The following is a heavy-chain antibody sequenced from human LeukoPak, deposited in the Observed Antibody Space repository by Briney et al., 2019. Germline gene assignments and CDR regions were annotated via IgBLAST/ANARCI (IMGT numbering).Heavy chain of an antibody. Sequence: GGSLRLSCAASGFTFTSYWMSWVRQAPGKGLECVANIRQNGNEKYYVDSVKGRFTILRDNAKNSLSLQMNSLRDEDTAVYYCVRTRWLSEWSWGQGILVTVSS. V-gene: IGHV3-7*01. J-gene: IGHJ5*02. CDR3: VRTRWLSEWS. CDR2: IRQNGNEK. D-gene: IGHD3-22*01. CDR1: GFTFTSYW.